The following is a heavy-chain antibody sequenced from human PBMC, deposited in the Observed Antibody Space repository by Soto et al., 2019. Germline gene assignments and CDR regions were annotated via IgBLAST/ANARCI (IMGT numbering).Heavy chain of an antibody. J-gene: IGHJ4*02. Sequence: SETLSLTCTASGGSINSYWWSWIRQPAGKGLEWIGRVYSSGTTDYNPSLNSRATVSVETSKNQFSLKLSSVTAADTAVYYCARDIASYAYGEGYWGQGIQVTVSS. CDR1: GGSINSYW. D-gene: IGHD2-21*01. CDR3: ARDIASYAYGEGY. V-gene: IGHV4-4*07. CDR2: VYSSGTT.